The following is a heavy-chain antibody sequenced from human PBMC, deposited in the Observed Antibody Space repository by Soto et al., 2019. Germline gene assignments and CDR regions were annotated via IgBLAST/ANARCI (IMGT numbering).Heavy chain of an antibody. CDR2: IIPIFGTA. V-gene: IGHV1-69*12. Sequence: QVQLVQSGAEVKKPGSSVKVSCKASGGTFSSYAISWVRQAPGQGLEWMGGIIPIFGTANYAQKFQGRVTITADESTSTAYMELSSLRSEDTAVYYCARLGITGTPMHASYDYWGQGTLVTVSS. D-gene: IGHD1-7*01. CDR3: ARLGITGTPMHASYDY. J-gene: IGHJ4*02. CDR1: GGTFSSYA.